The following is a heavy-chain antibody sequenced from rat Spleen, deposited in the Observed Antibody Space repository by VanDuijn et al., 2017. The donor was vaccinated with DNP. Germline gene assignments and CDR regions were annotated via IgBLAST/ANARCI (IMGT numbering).Heavy chain of an antibody. Sequence: EVQLVESGGGLVQPGRSLKLSCVASGFTFNNYWLTWIRQAPGKGLEWVASITNTGGSTYYPDSVKGRFTISRDNAKSTLYLQMNSLRSEDTATYYCTRAGGYNYYFDYWGQGVMVTVSS. CDR2: ITNTGGST. D-gene: IGHD1-4*01. CDR1: GFTFNNYW. J-gene: IGHJ2*01. CDR3: TRAGGYNYYFDY. V-gene: IGHV5-31*01.